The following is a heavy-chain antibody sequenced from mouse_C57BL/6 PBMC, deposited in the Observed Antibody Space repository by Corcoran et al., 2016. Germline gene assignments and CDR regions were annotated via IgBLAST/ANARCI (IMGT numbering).Heavy chain of an antibody. CDR3: ARDDGYYVDWFAY. J-gene: IGHJ3*01. V-gene: IGHV1-26*01. D-gene: IGHD2-3*01. CDR1: GYTFTDYY. CDR2: INPKNGGT. Sequence: EVQLQQSGPELVKPGASVKISCKASGYTFTDYYMNWVKQSHGKSLEWIGDINPKNGGTSYNQKFKGKATLTVDKSSSTAYMELRSLTSEDSAVYYCARDDGYYVDWFAYWGQGTLVTVSA.